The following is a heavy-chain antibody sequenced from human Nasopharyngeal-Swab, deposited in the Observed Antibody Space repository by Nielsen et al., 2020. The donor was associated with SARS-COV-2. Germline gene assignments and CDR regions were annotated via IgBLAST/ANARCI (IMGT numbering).Heavy chain of an antibody. CDR2: ISGSGVISGSGGST. Sequence: GGSLRLSCVASGYSFRTYGMSWVRQAPGKGLEWVAAISGSGVISGSGGSTYYADSVKGRFTISRDNSKNTLSLQMNSLRAEDTALYYCAKDLRGPYFFWGQGTLVTVSS. J-gene: IGHJ4*02. D-gene: IGHD2/OR15-2a*01. CDR1: GYSFRTYG. V-gene: IGHV3-23*01. CDR3: AKDLRGPYFF.